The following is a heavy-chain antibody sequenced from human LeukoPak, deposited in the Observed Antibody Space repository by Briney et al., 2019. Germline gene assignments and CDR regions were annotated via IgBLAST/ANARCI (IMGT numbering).Heavy chain of an antibody. CDR2: IIPIFGTA. J-gene: IGHJ6*02. CDR3: ARDPYDSSGYYNYYYGMDV. CDR1: GGTFSSYA. V-gene: IGHV1-69*13. D-gene: IGHD3-22*01. Sequence: RASVKVSCKASGGTFSSYAISWVRQAPGQGFEWMGGIIPIFGTANYAQKFQGRVTITADESTSTAYMELSSLRSEDTAVYYCARDPYDSSGYYNYYYGMDVWGQGTTVTVSS.